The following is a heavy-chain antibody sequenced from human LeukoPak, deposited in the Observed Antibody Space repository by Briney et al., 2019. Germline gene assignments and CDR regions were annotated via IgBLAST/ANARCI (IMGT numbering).Heavy chain of an antibody. CDR3: ARVVSYYYYYMDV. CDR2: IYSGGST. V-gene: IGHV3-66*01. J-gene: IGHJ6*03. CDR1: GFTFSDYN. Sequence: GGSLRLSCAASGFTFSDYNMRWIRQAPGKGLEWVSVIYSGGSTYYADSVKGRFTISRDNSKNTLYLQMNSLRAEDTAVYYCARVVSYYYYYMDVWGKGTTVTISS. D-gene: IGHD2-2*01.